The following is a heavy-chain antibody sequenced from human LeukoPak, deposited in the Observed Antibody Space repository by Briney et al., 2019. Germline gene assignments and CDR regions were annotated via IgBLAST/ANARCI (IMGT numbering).Heavy chain of an antibody. CDR2: IKQDGSLK. J-gene: IGHJ6*03. CDR1: EFTFSNYW. CDR3: ARSSFMDV. Sequence: GGSLRLSCAVSEFTFSNYWMSWVRQAPGKGLEWVANIKQDGSLKYYVDSVKGRFTISRDNSKNTLYLQMNSLRAEDTAVYYCARSSFMDVWGKGTTVTVSS. V-gene: IGHV3-7*01.